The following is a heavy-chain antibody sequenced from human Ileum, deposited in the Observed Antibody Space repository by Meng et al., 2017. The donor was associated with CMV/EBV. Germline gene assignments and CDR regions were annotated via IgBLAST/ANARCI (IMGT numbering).Heavy chain of an antibody. D-gene: IGHD3-22*01. CDR2: ISSSSGMS. J-gene: IGHJ4*02. Sequence: GESMKISCAASGTTISTYNMNWGRQAPGKGLEWVSYISSSSGMSHYADSVKGRFTISRDNAKNSLYLQMNSLRAEDTAVYYCARGDDSSGYHLDYWGRGTLVTVSS. CDR1: GTTISTYN. V-gene: IGHV3-48*04. CDR3: ARGDDSSGYHLDY.